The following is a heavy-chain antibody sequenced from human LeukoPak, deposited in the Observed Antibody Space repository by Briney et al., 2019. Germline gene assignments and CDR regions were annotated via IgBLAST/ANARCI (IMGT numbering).Heavy chain of an antibody. D-gene: IGHD4-23*01. V-gene: IGHV3-74*01. Sequence: GGSLRLSCAASGVPVSDYYTHWVRQAPGKGPVWVSRIGSDGGGTSYADSVKGRFTISRDNSKNTLFLQMNSLRAEDTGIYYCARGYSGQTSDPFDYWGQGTLVTVSS. CDR3: ARGYSGQTSDPFDY. J-gene: IGHJ4*02. CDR1: GVPVSDYY. CDR2: IGSDGGGT.